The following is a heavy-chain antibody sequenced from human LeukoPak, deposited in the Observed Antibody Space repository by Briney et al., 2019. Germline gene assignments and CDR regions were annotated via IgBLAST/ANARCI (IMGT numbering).Heavy chain of an antibody. CDR2: IKQDGSEK. D-gene: IGHD6-13*01. V-gene: IGHV3-7*01. J-gene: IGHJ6*03. CDR1: GFTFSSYW. CDR3: ARAHISSSWQYYYYYMDV. Sequence: GGSLRLSCAASGFTFSSYWMSWVRQAPGKGLEWVANIKQDGSEKYYVDSVKGRFTISRDNVKNSLYLQMNSLRAEDTAVYYCARAHISSSWQYYYYYMDVWGKGTTVTVSS.